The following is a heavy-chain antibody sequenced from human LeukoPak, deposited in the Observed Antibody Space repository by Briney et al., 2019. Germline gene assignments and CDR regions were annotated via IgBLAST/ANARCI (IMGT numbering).Heavy chain of an antibody. Sequence: ASVKVSCKASGYTFTGYYMHWVRQAPGQGLEWMGRINPNSGGTNYAQKFQGRVTMTRDTSISTAYMELSSLRSDDTAVYYCVRDRSSGSYYGDFDYWGQGTLVTVSS. CDR2: INPNSGGT. CDR1: GYTFTGYY. D-gene: IGHD1-26*01. V-gene: IGHV1-2*06. CDR3: VRDRSSGSYYGDFDY. J-gene: IGHJ4*02.